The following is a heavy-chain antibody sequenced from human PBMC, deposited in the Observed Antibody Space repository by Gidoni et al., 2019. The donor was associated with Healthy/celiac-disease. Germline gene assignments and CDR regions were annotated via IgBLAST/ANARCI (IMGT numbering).Heavy chain of an antibody. CDR2: IYYSGST. CDR1: GGSISSYY. V-gene: IGHV4-59*01. J-gene: IGHJ4*02. CDR3: ARDKGGDSGYDLFDY. D-gene: IGHD5-12*01. Sequence: QGQLQESGPGLVKPSETLSLTCTVSGGSISSYYWSWIRQPPGKGLECIGYIYYSGSTNYNPSLKSRVTISVDTSKNQFSRKLSSVTAADTAVYYCARDKGGDSGYDLFDYWGQGTLVTVSS.